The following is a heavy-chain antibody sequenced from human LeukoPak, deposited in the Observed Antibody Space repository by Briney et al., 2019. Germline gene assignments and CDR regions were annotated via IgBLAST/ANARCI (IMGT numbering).Heavy chain of an antibody. CDR1: GFTFSSYA. Sequence: PGGSLRLSCAASGFTFSSYAMSWVRQAPGKGLEWVSAISGSGGSTYYADSVKGRFTISRDNSKNTLYLQMNSLRAEDTAVYYCAKSQGLCTSCYIPDAFDIWGQGTMVTVPS. V-gene: IGHV3-23*01. J-gene: IGHJ3*02. CDR2: ISGSGGST. CDR3: AKSQGLCTSCYIPDAFDI. D-gene: IGHD2-2*02.